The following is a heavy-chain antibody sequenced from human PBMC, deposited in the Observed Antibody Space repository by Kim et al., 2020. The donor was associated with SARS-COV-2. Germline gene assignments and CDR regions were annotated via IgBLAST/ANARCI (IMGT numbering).Heavy chain of an antibody. CDR2: IYYSGST. CDR3: ARRNEGYSSGWYWVLDP. CDR1: GGSISSYY. V-gene: IGHV4-59*08. D-gene: IGHD6-19*01. Sequence: SETLSLTCTVSGGSISSYYWSWIRQPPGKGLEWIGYIYYSGSTNYKASLKSRVTISVDTSKNQFSLKLSSVTAADTAVYYCARRNEGYSSGWYWVLDPWGQGTLVTVSS. J-gene: IGHJ5*02.